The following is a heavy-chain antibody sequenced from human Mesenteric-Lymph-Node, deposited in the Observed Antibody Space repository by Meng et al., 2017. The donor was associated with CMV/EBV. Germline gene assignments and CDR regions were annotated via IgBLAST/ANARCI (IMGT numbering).Heavy chain of an antibody. D-gene: IGHD6-6*01. CDR2: IYYSGSP. CDR1: GGSISSSSYY. CDR3: ARVDSSSVYYYYGMDV. V-gene: IGHV4-39*07. Sequence: GSLRLSCTVSGGSISSSSYYWGWIRQPPGKGLEWLGSIYYSGSPHYNPSLKSRVTISVDTSKNQFSLKLSSVTAADTAVYYCARVDSSSVYYYYGMDVWGQGTTVTVSS. J-gene: IGHJ6*02.